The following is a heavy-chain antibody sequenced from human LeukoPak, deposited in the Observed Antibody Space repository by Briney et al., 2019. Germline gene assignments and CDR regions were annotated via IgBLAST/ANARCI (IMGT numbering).Heavy chain of an antibody. CDR2: IYSGGST. Sequence: GGSLRLSCAASGFTVSSNYMSWVRQAPGKGLEWVSVIYSGGSTYYADSVKGRFTISRDNTKNSLYLQMDSLTADDTAVYFCACLRGPSDYWGQGTLVTVSS. V-gene: IGHV3-53*01. J-gene: IGHJ4*02. CDR1: GFTVSSNY. D-gene: IGHD4-17*01. CDR3: ACLRGPSDY.